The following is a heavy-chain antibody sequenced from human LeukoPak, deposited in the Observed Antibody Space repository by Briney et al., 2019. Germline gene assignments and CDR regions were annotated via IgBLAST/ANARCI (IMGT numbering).Heavy chain of an antibody. CDR2: ISKSDGST. CDR3: ARGALIPDF. Sequence: GGSRRLSCAASGFTFSSYAMTWVRQAPGKGLAWVSSISKSDGSTYYADSVKGRFTISRDNSKNTVYLHMDSLRVEDTAIYYCARGALIPDFRGQGTLVTVSS. J-gene: IGHJ4*02. D-gene: IGHD2-21*01. V-gene: IGHV3-23*01. CDR1: GFTFSSYA.